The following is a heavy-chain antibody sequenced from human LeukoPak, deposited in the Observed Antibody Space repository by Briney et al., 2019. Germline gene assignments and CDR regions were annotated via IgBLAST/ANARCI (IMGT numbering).Heavy chain of an antibody. D-gene: IGHD5-18*01. Sequence: GGSLRLSCAASGFTLVDYAMHSVRHAPGKGLEWVSGISWNSGSIGYADSVKGRFTISRDNAKNSLYLQMNSLRAEDTALYYCAKEDTAMVFYWGQGTLVTVSS. CDR2: ISWNSGSI. V-gene: IGHV3-9*01. CDR3: AKEDTAMVFY. J-gene: IGHJ4*02. CDR1: GFTLVDYA.